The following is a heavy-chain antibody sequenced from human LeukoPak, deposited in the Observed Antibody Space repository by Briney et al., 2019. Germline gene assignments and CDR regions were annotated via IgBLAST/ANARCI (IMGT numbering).Heavy chain of an antibody. D-gene: IGHD6-13*01. CDR3: AKEGYSRGYYSYYYMDV. J-gene: IGHJ6*03. CDR1: GFIFSNYN. Sequence: GGSLRLSCAASGFIFSNYNMNWVRQAPGKGLEWVSFISSSGSYIYFADSVNGRFTISRDNSKNTLYVQMNSLRAEDTAVYYCAKEGYSRGYYSYYYMDVWGKGTTVTVSS. CDR2: ISSSGSYI. V-gene: IGHV3-21*01.